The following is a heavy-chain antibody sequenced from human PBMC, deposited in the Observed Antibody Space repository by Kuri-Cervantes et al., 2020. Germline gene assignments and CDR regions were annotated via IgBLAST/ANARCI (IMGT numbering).Heavy chain of an antibody. CDR1: GYTFTSYD. V-gene: IGHV1-8*01. D-gene: IGHD3-10*01. CDR2: MNPNSGNT. Sequence: ASVKVSCKASGYTFTSYDINWVRQATGQGLEWMGWMNPNSGNTGYAQKFQGRVTMTTDTSTSTAYMELRSLRSDDTAVYYCARESGVRGVITYYYYYGMDVWGQGTTVTVSS. CDR3: ARESGVRGVITYYYYYGMDV. J-gene: IGHJ6*02.